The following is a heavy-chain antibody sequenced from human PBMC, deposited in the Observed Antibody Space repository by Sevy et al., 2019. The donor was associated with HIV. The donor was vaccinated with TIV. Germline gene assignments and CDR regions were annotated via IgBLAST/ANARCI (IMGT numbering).Heavy chain of an antibody. CDR3: ARDRRGGYYYGYFDY. D-gene: IGHD3-22*01. CDR1: GGSISSYY. J-gene: IGHJ4*02. V-gene: IGHV4-59*01. CDR2: IYYSGST. Sequence: SETLPLTCTVSGGSISSYYWSWIRQPPGKGLEWIGYIYYSGSTNYNPSLKSRVTISVDTSKNQFSLKLSSVTAADTAVYYCARDRRGGYYYGYFDYWGQGTLVTVSS.